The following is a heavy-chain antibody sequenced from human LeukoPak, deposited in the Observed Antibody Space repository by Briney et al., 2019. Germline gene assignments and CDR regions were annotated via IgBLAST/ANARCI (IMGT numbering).Heavy chain of an antibody. CDR3: AKDLPGRDGYNPNLDY. CDR1: GFTFKSYA. CDR2: VSYDGSNK. D-gene: IGHD5-24*01. V-gene: IGHV3-30*04. Sequence: PGGSLRLSCSASGFTFKSYAMHWVRQAPGKGLEWVAVVSYDGSNKYYADSVKGRFTISRDNSKNTLYLQMNSLRAEDTAVYYCAKDLPGRDGYNPNLDYWGQGTLVTVSS. J-gene: IGHJ4*02.